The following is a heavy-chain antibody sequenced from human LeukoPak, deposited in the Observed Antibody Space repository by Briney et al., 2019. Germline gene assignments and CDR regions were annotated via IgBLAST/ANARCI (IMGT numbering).Heavy chain of an antibody. D-gene: IGHD2-15*01. CDR1: GGSISSYY. V-gene: IGHV4-59*12. CDR3: AREKASGTKYCSGGSCYFDY. J-gene: IGHJ4*02. CDR2: IYYSGST. Sequence: SETLSLTCTVSGGSISSYYWSWIRQPPGKGLEWIGYIYYSGSTNYNPSLKSRVTISVDTSKNQFSLKLSSVTAADTAVYYCAREKASGTKYCSGGSCYFDYWGQGTLVTVSS.